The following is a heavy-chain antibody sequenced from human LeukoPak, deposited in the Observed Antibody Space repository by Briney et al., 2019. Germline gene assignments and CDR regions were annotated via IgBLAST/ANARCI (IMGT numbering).Heavy chain of an antibody. CDR2: NNPNSGCT. Sequence: GASVNVSYTPSGHTFTRYYMHWGRQAPGQGRGCMGWNNPNSGCTKYAQTFKGRVTMTRDTSISTAYMELSSLRSDDTAVYYCARDGDTYGYYYYGLDVWGQGTTVTVSS. V-gene: IGHV1-2*02. J-gene: IGHJ6*02. CDR3: ARDGDTYGYYYYGLDV. CDR1: GHTFTRYY. D-gene: IGHD5-18*01.